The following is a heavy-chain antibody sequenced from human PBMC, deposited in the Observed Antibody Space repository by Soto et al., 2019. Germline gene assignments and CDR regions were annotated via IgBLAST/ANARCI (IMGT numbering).Heavy chain of an antibody. CDR1: VFTFSRYG. CDR3: AKDNYYDSSGYYGPFDY. D-gene: IGHD3-22*01. Sequence: GWSLRLSCSASVFTFSRYGMHWVRQAPGKGLEWVAVISYDGSNKYYADSVKGRFTISRDNSKNTLYLQMNSLRAEDTAVYYCAKDNYYDSSGYYGPFDYWGQGTLVTVSS. V-gene: IGHV3-30*18. CDR2: ISYDGSNK. J-gene: IGHJ4*02.